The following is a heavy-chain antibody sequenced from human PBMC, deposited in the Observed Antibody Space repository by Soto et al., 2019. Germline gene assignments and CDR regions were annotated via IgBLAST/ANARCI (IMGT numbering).Heavy chain of an antibody. CDR1: GFTFRSFT. D-gene: IGHD6-13*01. CDR3: TRDASRDSSARGWFDP. V-gene: IGHV3-21*02. J-gene: IGHJ5*02. CDR2: ISSNSAYI. Sequence: VQLVESGGGLVKPGGSLRLSCAASGFTFRSFTMNWVRQAPGKGLEWVSNISSNSAYIYYTDALRGRFTISRDNAKNSLHLQMNSLRAEDTAVYYCTRDASRDSSARGWFDPWGPGTLVTVSS.